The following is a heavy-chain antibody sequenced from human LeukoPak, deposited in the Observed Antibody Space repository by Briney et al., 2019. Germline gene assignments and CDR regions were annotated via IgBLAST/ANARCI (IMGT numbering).Heavy chain of an antibody. J-gene: IGHJ4*02. CDR2: ISSSSNYI. Sequence: GGSLRLSCAASGFTFSSYSMNWVRQAPGKGLEWVSSISSSSNYIYYADSVKGRFSISRDNAKSSLYLQMNNLRAEDSAVYYCASPYGSGSYYAYWGQGTLVTVSS. V-gene: IGHV3-21*01. D-gene: IGHD3-10*01. CDR3: ASPYGSGSYYAY. CDR1: GFTFSSYS.